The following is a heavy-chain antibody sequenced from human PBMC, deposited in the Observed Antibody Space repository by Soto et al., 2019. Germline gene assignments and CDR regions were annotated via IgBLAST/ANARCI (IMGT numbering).Heavy chain of an antibody. CDR3: AREGRLQGAFDI. CDR1: GFTFSTYW. CDR2: IKPDGGQT. D-gene: IGHD4-4*01. Sequence: EVQLVESGGALVQPGGSLRLSCAASGFTFSTYWMNWVRQAPGKGLEWVADIKPDGGQTSYVDSVKGRFTISRDNAKNSLSLQMNSLRVEDTAVYYCAREGRLQGAFDIWGQGTMVTVS. J-gene: IGHJ3*02. V-gene: IGHV3-7*01.